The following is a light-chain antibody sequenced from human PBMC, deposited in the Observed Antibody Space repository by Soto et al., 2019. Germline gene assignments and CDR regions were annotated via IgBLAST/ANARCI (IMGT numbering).Light chain of an antibody. J-gene: IGKJ1*01. CDR1: QNIDTW. V-gene: IGKV1-5*03. CDR2: TAS. Sequence: DIQMTQSPSTLSASIGDRITISCGASQNIDTWLAWYQQRPGEAPKLLIYTASNLENGVPSRFSGSGSGTAFTLTISSLQPEDFATYYCQQYSDSSRSFGQGTQVE. CDR3: QQYSDSSRS.